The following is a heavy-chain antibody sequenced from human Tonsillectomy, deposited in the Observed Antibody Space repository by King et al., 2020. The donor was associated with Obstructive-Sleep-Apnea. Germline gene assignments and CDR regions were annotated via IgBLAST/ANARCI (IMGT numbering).Heavy chain of an antibody. Sequence: VQLVESGSEVKKPGASVKVSCKASGYIFTSFGISWVRQAPGQGLEWMGWISGYNGNTNYAQNLQGRVTMTTDTSTSTAYMDLRSLRSDDTAVYYCASDLSGDYVGWFDLWGQGTLVTVSS. CDR1: GYIFTSFG. D-gene: IGHD4-17*01. V-gene: IGHV1-18*04. CDR3: ASDLSGDYVGWFDL. J-gene: IGHJ5*02. CDR2: ISGYNGNT.